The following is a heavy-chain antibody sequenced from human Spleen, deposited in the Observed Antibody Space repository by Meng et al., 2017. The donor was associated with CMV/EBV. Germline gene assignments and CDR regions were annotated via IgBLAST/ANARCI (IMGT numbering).Heavy chain of an antibody. CDR3: TRGRLNTGPGYWFDP. Sequence: ASGGPFSSYTISWVRQAPGQGLEWMGRITPILGITNYARGFQGRVTITADKSTSTAYMELSSLRSEDTAIYYCTRGRLNTGPGYWFDPWGQGTLVPSPQ. CDR1: GGPFSSYT. J-gene: IGHJ5*02. D-gene: IGHD4-11*01. V-gene: IGHV1-69*02. CDR2: ITPILGIT.